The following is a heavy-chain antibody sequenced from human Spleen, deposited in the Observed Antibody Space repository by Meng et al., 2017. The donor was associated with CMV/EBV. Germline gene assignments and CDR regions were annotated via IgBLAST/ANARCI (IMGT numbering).Heavy chain of an antibody. D-gene: IGHD2-2*01. J-gene: IGHJ4*02. V-gene: IGHV3-30*02. CDR2: IRSNGGDK. Sequence: GESLKISCAASGFSFGDYAMCWVRQAPGKGLEWVAFIRSNGGDKFYGDSVKGRFTISRESSKNTLYLQMNSLRTEDTAVYYCARDRYFQGYCSSTTCYSPEYYFDYWGQGTLVTVSS. CDR1: GFSFGDYA. CDR3: ARDRYFQGYCSSTTCYSPEYYFDY.